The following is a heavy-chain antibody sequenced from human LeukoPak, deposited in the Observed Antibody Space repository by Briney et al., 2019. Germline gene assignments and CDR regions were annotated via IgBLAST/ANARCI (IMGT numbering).Heavy chain of an antibody. CDR1: GFTFSSYG. CDR3: AKGYDFWSRGDY. J-gene: IGHJ4*02. Sequence: AGGSLSLSCAASGFTFSSYGMHWVRQAPGKGLEWVAFIRYDGSNKYYADSVKGRFTISRDNSKNTLYLQMNSLRAEDTAVYYCAKGYDFWSRGDYWGQGTLVTVSS. D-gene: IGHD3-3*01. CDR2: IRYDGSNK. V-gene: IGHV3-30*02.